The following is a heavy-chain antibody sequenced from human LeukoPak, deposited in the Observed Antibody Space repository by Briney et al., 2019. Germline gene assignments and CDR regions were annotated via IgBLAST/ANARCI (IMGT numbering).Heavy chain of an antibody. CDR2: LRGNGDT. V-gene: IGHV3-23*01. Sequence: GGSLRLSCAASGFTFSSYAMSWVREAPARGLEWVSSLRGNGDTFYAESVKGRFTLSRDESRNTVYLQLNKLRVEDTAVYYCARGDCSGGSCYFQTEYFHHWGQGTLVTVSS. CDR1: GFTFSSYA. CDR3: ARGDCSGGSCYFQTEYFHH. J-gene: IGHJ1*01. D-gene: IGHD2-15*01.